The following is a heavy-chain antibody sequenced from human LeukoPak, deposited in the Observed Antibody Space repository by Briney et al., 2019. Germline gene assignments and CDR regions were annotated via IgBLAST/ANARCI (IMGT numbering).Heavy chain of an antibody. Sequence: SETLSLTCAVYGGSFSDYFWSWIRQPPNKGLEWIGEINHSGSTNFNPSLKSRVTISVDTSKNQFSLKLTSVTAADTAVYFCARVRVAVGPDYWGQGTLVTVSS. D-gene: IGHD2-15*01. CDR1: GGSFSDYF. CDR2: INHSGST. CDR3: ARVRVAVGPDY. J-gene: IGHJ4*02. V-gene: IGHV4-34*01.